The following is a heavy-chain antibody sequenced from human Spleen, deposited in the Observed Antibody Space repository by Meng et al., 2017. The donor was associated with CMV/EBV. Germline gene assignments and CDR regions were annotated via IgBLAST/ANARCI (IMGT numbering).Heavy chain of an antibody. Sequence: ASVKVSCKASGYTFITYGISWVRQAPGQGLEWMGWISGDNGNTKYAQKFQGRVTMTTDTSTNTAYMELRSLSYDDTAVYYCARVGWELLVGDYWGQGTLVTVSS. V-gene: IGHV1-18*01. CDR2: ISGDNGNT. CDR1: GYTFITYG. CDR3: ARVGWELLVGDY. D-gene: IGHD1-26*01. J-gene: IGHJ4*02.